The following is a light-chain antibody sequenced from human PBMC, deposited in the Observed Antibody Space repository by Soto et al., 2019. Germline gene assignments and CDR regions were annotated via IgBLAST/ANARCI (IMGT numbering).Light chain of an antibody. Sequence: EIQSTRSPSDLSGCVGGMITIACRASQSITTYLHWYQQKPGKAPNLLIYDASSLQSGVPSRFSGGGSGTDFTLTRSRLHREAFATYYCRPGYTTPITFGQGTRLEIK. CDR1: QSITTY. CDR2: DAS. J-gene: IGKJ5*01. V-gene: IGKV1-39*01. CDR3: RPGYTTPIT.